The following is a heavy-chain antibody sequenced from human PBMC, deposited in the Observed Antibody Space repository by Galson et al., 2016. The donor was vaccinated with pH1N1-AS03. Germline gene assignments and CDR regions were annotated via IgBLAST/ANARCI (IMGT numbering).Heavy chain of an antibody. J-gene: IGHJ5*02. CDR1: GGTLNNYA. CDR3: ARGGRGYDEPDDL. Sequence: SVKVSCKASGGTLNNYAVNWVRQAPGQGLEWMGGISPIFGSANHAQKFQGRVTITADIFTNTAYMELSGLSSEDTAVYYCARGGRGYDEPDDLWGQGTRVAVSS. D-gene: IGHD5-12*01. CDR2: ISPIFGSA. V-gene: IGHV1-69*06.